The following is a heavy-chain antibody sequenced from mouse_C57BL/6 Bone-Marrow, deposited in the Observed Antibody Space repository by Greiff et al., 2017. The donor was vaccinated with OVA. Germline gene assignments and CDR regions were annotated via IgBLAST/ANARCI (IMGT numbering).Heavy chain of an antibody. V-gene: IGHV5-6*01. CDR2: ISSGGSYT. J-gene: IGHJ2*01. D-gene: IGHD1-1*01. CDR1: GFTFSSYG. CDR3: ARRGYYGSSWDYFDY. Sequence: EVQGVESGGDLVKPGGSLKLSCAASGFTFSSYGMSWVRQTPDKRLEWVATISSGGSYTYYPDSVKGRFTISRDNAKNTLYLQMSSLKSEDTAMYYCARRGYYGSSWDYFDYWGQGTTLTVSS.